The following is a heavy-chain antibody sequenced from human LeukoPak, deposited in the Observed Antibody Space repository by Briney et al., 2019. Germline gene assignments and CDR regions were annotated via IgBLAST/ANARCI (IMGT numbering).Heavy chain of an antibody. CDR2: ISGSGSNT. J-gene: IGHJ4*02. CDR1: GFTFSTYA. D-gene: IGHD2-15*01. CDR3: ARHYCSDGTCYSFFFY. Sequence: GGSLRLSCAASGFTFSTYAITWVRQAPGKGLEWVSAISGSGSNTYYADSVKGRFTISRDNSKNTVYLQMNSLRAEDTAAYYCARHYCSDGTCYSFFFYWGQGTVVTVSS. V-gene: IGHV3-23*01.